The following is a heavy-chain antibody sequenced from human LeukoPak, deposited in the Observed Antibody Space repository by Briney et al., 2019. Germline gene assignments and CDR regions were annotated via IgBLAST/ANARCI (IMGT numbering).Heavy chain of an antibody. CDR2: ISTYSGNT. CDR1: GYSFAGYG. CDR3: ARVGAAPGHFDY. J-gene: IGHJ4*02. D-gene: IGHD6-13*01. Sequence: ASVKVSCKASGYSFAGYGISWVRQAPGQGLEWIGWISTYSGNTNYAHNLQGRITVTTETSTSTAYMKLRSLRSDDTAVYYCARVGAAPGHFDYWGQGTQLTVSS. V-gene: IGHV1-18*01.